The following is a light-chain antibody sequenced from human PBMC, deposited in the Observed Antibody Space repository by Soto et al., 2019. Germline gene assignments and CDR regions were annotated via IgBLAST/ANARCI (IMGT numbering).Light chain of an antibody. CDR2: GAS. J-gene: IGKJ1*01. CDR1: QSASSSY. Sequence: EIVLTQSPGTLSLSPGERATLSCRASQSASSSYLAWYQQKPGQAPRLLIYGASSRATGIPDRFSGSGSGTDLTLTISRLEPEDFAGYCCQQYSSSPGTFGQGTKVEIK. CDR3: QQYSSSPGT. V-gene: IGKV3-20*01.